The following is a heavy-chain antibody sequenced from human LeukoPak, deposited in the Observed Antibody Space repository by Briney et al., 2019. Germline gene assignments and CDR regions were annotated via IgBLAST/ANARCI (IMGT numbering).Heavy chain of an antibody. D-gene: IGHD3-16*01. Sequence: GGSLRLSCAASGFTFSSYAMSWVRQAPGKGLEWVSAISGSGGSTYYADSVKGRFTNSRDNSKNTLYLQMNSLRAEDTAVYYCAKDQSAMIMFGGVGIDYWGQGTLVTVSS. CDR1: GFTFSSYA. V-gene: IGHV3-23*01. CDR3: AKDQSAMIMFGGVGIDY. J-gene: IGHJ4*02. CDR2: ISGSGGST.